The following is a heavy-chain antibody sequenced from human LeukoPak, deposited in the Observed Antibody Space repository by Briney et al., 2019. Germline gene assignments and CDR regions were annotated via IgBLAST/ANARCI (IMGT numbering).Heavy chain of an antibody. CDR1: GFTFSSYA. CDR3: AKDLLYDGSDRYADAYYGMDA. CDR2: ISYDGRNQ. D-gene: IGHD5/OR15-5a*01. Sequence: GGSLRLSCEASGFTFSSYAMHWVRQAPGKGLEWVAIISYDGRNQYYADSVKGRFTISRDKFKNTLYLQMISLRPEDTAVYYCAKDLLYDGSDRYADAYYGMDAWGQGTTVTVSS. J-gene: IGHJ6*02. V-gene: IGHV3-30*04.